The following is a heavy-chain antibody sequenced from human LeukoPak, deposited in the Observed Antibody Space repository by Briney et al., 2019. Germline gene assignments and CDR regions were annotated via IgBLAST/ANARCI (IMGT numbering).Heavy chain of an antibody. CDR3: ARYKNFWSGPNYYYYYYMDV. V-gene: IGHV4-4*02. CDR2: IYHSGST. CDR1: GGSISSSNW. D-gene: IGHD3-3*02. Sequence: SGTLSLTCAVSGGSISSSNWWSWVRQPPGRGLEWIGEIYHSGSTNYNPSLKSRVTISVDKSKNQFSLKLSSVTAADTAVYYCARYKNFWSGPNYYYYYYMDVWGKGTTVTVSS. J-gene: IGHJ6*03.